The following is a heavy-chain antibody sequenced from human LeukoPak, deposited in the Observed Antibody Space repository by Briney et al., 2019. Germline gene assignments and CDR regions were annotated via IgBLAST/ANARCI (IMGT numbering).Heavy chain of an antibody. Sequence: GASVKVSCKASGYTFASYDIDWVRQAPGQGLEWMGWMNPDSGNREYAQKFRGRFTMTMNTSTSAAYMELSNLRFEDTAVYYCARDVSAAGPLPFDIWGQGTLSPSPQ. CDR1: GYTFASYD. CDR2: MNPDSGNR. J-gene: IGHJ4*02. CDR3: ARDVSAAGPLPFDI. D-gene: IGHD6-13*01. V-gene: IGHV1-8*01.